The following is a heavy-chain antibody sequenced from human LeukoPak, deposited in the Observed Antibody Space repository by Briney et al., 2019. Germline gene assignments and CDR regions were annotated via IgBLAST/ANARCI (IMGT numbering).Heavy chain of an antibody. Sequence: SVKVSCKASGGTFSSYAISWVRQAPGQGLEWMGGIIPILGTANYAQKFQGRVTITTDESTSTAYMELSSLRSEDTAVYYCARGDGYNEAFDYWGQGTLVTVSS. CDR3: ARGDGYNEAFDY. CDR2: IIPILGTA. D-gene: IGHD5-24*01. J-gene: IGHJ4*02. V-gene: IGHV1-69*05. CDR1: GGTFSSYA.